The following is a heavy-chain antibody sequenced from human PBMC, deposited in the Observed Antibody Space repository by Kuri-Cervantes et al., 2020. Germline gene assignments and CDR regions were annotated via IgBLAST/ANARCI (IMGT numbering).Heavy chain of an antibody. J-gene: IGHJ6*02. CDR2: IIPIFGTA. CDR1: GYTFTSYY. CDR3: ARVIRSWGGNYYYYGMDV. D-gene: IGHD7-27*01. V-gene: IGHV1-69*13. Sequence: SVKVSCKASGYTFTSYYMHWVRQAPGQGLEWMGGIIPIFGTANYAQKFQGRVTITADESTSTAYMELSSLRSEDTAVYYCARVIRSWGGNYYYYGMDVWGQGTTVTVSS.